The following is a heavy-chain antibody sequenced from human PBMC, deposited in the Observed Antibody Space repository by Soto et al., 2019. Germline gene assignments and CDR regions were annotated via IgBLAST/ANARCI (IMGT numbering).Heavy chain of an antibody. V-gene: IGHV1-69*12. Sequence: QVQLVQSGAEVKKPGSSVKVSCKASGGTFSSYAISWVRQAPGQGLEWMGGIIHIFGTANYAQKFQGRVTITADEATSTAYMELISLRSEDTAVYYCARHPAAPVPGDHWGQGTLVTVSS. CDR1: GGTFSSYA. J-gene: IGHJ4*02. CDR3: ARHPAAPVPGDH. CDR2: IIHIFGTA. D-gene: IGHD6-25*01.